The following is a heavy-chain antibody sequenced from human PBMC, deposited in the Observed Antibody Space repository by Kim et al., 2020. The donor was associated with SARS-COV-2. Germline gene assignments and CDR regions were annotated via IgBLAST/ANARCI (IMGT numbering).Heavy chain of an antibody. Sequence: GGSLRLSCAASKFTVSKNYMTWVRQAPRKGLECVSVIYSDGSTSYADSVKGRFTISRHNSKNTLYLQMNSLRREDTAVYYCARGLMGLDVWGQGTTVTVSS. CDR2: IYSDGST. CDR1: KFTVSKNY. D-gene: IGHD3-16*01. J-gene: IGHJ6*02. CDR3: ARGLMGLDV. V-gene: IGHV3-53*04.